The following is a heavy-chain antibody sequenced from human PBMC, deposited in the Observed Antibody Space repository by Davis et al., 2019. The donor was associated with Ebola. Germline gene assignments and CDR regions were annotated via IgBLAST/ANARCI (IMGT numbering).Heavy chain of an antibody. CDR2: IYYSGST. D-gene: IGHD3-22*01. V-gene: IGHV4-31*03. J-gene: IGHJ6*03. Sequence: PSETLSLTCTVSGGSISRGGSYWTWIRQHPGKGLEWIGYIYYSGSTYYKPSLKSRVTISLDTSKNQFSLNLYSVTAADTAVYYCARDLRYDSSGYDCYFYMDIWGKGTTVTVSS. CDR3: ARDLRYDSSGYDCYFYMDI. CDR1: GGSISRGGSY.